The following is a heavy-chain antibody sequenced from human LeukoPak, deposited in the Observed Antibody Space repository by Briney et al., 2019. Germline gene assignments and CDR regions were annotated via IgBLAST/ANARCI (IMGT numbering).Heavy chain of an antibody. J-gene: IGHJ4*02. D-gene: IGHD3-16*01. CDR1: GGSISSGGYS. Sequence: SETLSLTCAVSGGSISSGGYSWSWIRQPPGKGLEWIGYIYHSGSTYYNPSLKSRVTISVDRSKNQFSLKLSSVTAADTAVYYCARGGTYYFDYWGQGTLVTVSS. CDR2: IYHSGST. V-gene: IGHV4-30-2*01. CDR3: ARGGTYYFDY.